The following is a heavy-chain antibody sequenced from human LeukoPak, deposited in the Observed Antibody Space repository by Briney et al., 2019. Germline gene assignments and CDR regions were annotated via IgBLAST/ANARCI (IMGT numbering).Heavy chain of an antibody. J-gene: IGHJ4*02. CDR3: AKYDSSWYERGYFDY. CDR2: IRGSGDST. V-gene: IGHV3-23*01. Sequence: GGSLRLSCAASGFTFSTYAMSWVRQAPGKGLEWVSGIRGSGDSTYYADSVKGRFTISRDNSKNTLYLQMNSLRAEDTALYFCAKYDSSWYERGYFDYWGQGTLVTVSS. D-gene: IGHD6-13*01. CDR1: GFTFSTYA.